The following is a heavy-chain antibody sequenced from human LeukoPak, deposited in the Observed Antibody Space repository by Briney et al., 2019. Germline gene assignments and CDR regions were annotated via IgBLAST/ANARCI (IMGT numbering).Heavy chain of an antibody. V-gene: IGHV1-2*02. J-gene: IGHJ5*02. Sequence: ASAKVSCKASGYTFTGYYMHWVRQAPGQGLEWMGWINPNSGGTNYAQKFQGRVTMTRDTSISTAYMELSRLRSDDTAVYYCARSIVVVVAATGWFDPWGQGTLVTVSS. CDR1: GYTFTGYY. D-gene: IGHD2-15*01. CDR2: INPNSGGT. CDR3: ARSIVVVVAATGWFDP.